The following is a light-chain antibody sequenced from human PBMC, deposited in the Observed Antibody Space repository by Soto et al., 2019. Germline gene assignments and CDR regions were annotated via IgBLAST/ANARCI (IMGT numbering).Light chain of an antibody. V-gene: IGKV1-5*03. CDR1: QSLPLW. J-gene: IGKJ1*01. Sequence: IPRTQSPSTLSASVGRRVTITCRASQSLPLWLAWYQQKPGKAPNLLIYKPSNLESGVPARFSGSGSGTEFTLTISSLQPDDVAAYYCQHWTDYSWTFGQGTKVEVK. CDR2: KPS. CDR3: QHWTDYSWT.